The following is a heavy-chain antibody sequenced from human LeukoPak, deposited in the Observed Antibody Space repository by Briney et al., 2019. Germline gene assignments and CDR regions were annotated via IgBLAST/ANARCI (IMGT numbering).Heavy chain of an antibody. J-gene: IGHJ4*02. CDR1: GYSISSGYY. CDR3: ARGNVLRYFDWLQRGYFDY. V-gene: IGHV4-38-2*02. CDR2: IYHSGST. D-gene: IGHD3-9*01. Sequence: SETLSLTCTVSGYSISSGYYWGWIRQPPGKGLEWIGEIYHSGSTNYNPSLKSRVTISVDKSKNQFSLKLSSVTAADTAVYYCARGNVLRYFDWLQRGYFDYWGQGTLVTVSP.